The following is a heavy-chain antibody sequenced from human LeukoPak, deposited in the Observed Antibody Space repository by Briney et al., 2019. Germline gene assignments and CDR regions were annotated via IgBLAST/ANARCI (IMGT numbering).Heavy chain of an antibody. CDR2: IYTSGST. Sequence: SETLSLTCTVSGGSISSGGYYWSWIRQPAGKGLEWIGRIYTSGSTNYNPSLKSRVTMSVDTSKNQFSLQLSSVTAADTAIYYCARGEMATIEDAFDIWGQGTMVTVSS. D-gene: IGHD5-24*01. CDR1: GGSISSGGYY. J-gene: IGHJ3*02. CDR3: ARGEMATIEDAFDI. V-gene: IGHV4-61*02.